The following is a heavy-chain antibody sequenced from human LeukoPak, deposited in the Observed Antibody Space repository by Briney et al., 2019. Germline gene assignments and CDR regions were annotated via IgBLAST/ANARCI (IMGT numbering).Heavy chain of an antibody. CDR1: GRSFSGYY. Sequence: PSETLSLTCAVCGRSFSGYYWSWIRQPPGKGLEWIGEINHSGSTNYNPSLKSRVTISVDTYKNQFSLKLISVTAADTAVYYCASRRGDIVATISGMDFWGQGTTVTVSS. D-gene: IGHD5-12*01. CDR3: ASRRGDIVATISGMDF. J-gene: IGHJ6*02. V-gene: IGHV4-34*01. CDR2: INHSGST.